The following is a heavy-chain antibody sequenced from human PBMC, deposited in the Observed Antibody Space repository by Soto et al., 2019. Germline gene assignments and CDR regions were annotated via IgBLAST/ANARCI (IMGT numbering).Heavy chain of an antibody. D-gene: IGHD3-10*02. Sequence: EVQLLESGGGLVQPGGSLRLSCAASGFTFISYAMIWVRQAPGKGLEWVSAISGSGASTFYADSLKGRFTISRDNSKNTVYLEMNSLRAEDTAVYYCAKDKGSLGSGSYGIFDYWGRGTLVTDSS. J-gene: IGHJ4*02. CDR1: GFTFISYA. V-gene: IGHV3-23*01. CDR2: ISGSGAST. CDR3: AKDKGSLGSGSYGIFDY.